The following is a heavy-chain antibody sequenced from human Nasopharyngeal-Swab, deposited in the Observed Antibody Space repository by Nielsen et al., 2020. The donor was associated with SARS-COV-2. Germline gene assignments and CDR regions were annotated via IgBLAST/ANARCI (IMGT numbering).Heavy chain of an antibody. J-gene: IGHJ6*02. Sequence: GRSLRPSCPASGFTSNNYNFNWVRQAPGKGLGWVSSISRSSSYIHYADSLKGRFTISRDNAKNSLYLQMNSLRAEDTAVYYCARDGLDYDFWSAYFMDVWGQGTTVTVSS. D-gene: IGHD3-3*01. CDR1: GFTSNNYN. CDR2: ISRSSSYI. V-gene: IGHV3-21*01. CDR3: ARDGLDYDFWSAYFMDV.